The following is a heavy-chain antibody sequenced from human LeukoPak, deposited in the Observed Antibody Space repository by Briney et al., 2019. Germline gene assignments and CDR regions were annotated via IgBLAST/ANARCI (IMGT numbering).Heavy chain of an antibody. D-gene: IGHD3-22*01. J-gene: IGHJ5*02. CDR3: ARVRSHNYYDTWLDP. CDR2: ISSSGSTI. Sequence: GGSLRLSCAASGFTFSSYEMNWVRQAPGKGLEWVSYISSSGSTIYYADSVKGRFTISRDNAKNSLYLQMNSLRAEDTAVYYCARVRSHNYYDTWLDPWGQGTLVTVS. CDR1: GFTFSSYE. V-gene: IGHV3-48*03.